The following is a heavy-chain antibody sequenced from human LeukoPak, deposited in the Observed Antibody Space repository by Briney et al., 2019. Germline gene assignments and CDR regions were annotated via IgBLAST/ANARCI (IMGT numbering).Heavy chain of an antibody. CDR1: GYTFTTYA. D-gene: IGHD3-22*01. CDR2: INTNTGNP. CDR3: ARYYYDSSGYYYFDY. J-gene: IGHJ4*02. Sequence: ASVKVSCKASGYTFTTYALNWVRQAPGQGLEWMGWINTNTGNPTYAQGFTGRFVFSLDTSVSTAYLQISSLKPEDTAVYYCARYYYDSSGYYYFDYWGQGTLVTVSS. V-gene: IGHV7-4-1*02.